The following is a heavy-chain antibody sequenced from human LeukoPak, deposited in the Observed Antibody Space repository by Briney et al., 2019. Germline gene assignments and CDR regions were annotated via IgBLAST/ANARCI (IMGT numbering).Heavy chain of an antibody. D-gene: IGHD6-19*01. J-gene: IGHJ4*02. CDR1: GFTVSSKY. Sequence: GGSLRLSCAASGFTVSSKYMSWVRQAPVKGLEWVSVIYSGGTTYYADSVKGRFTISRDNSKNTLYLQMNTLRAEDTAVYYCARELTSVAGHFDYWGQGTLVTVSS. V-gene: IGHV3-66*01. CDR2: IYSGGTT. CDR3: ARELTSVAGHFDY.